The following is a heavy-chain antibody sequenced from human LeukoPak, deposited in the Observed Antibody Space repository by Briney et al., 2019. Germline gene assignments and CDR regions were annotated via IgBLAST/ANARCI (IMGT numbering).Heavy chain of an antibody. D-gene: IGHD3-3*01. J-gene: IGHJ4*02. CDR3: ARGDVRNWRNYYVY. V-gene: IGHV4-39*07. CDR2: IYYSGST. Sequence: SETLSLTCTVSGGSISSSSYYWGWIRQPPGKGLEWIGSIYYSGSTYYNPSLNSRVTISLDTSKKQFSLKLTSVGAADTAVYYCARGDVRNWRNYYVYWGQGTLVTVSS. CDR1: GGSISSSSYY.